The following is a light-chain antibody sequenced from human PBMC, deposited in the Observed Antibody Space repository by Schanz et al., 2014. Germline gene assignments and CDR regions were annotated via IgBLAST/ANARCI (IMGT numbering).Light chain of an antibody. CDR3: QQYNNWPLT. CDR2: GAS. Sequence: EIVLTQSPGTLSLSPGERATLSCRASQSVSSNLAWYQQKPGQAPRLLIYGASTRATGIATRFSGSGFGTEFTLTISGLQSEDFAIYYCQQYNNWPLTFGGGTKVEI. CDR1: QSVSSN. J-gene: IGKJ4*01. V-gene: IGKV3-15*01.